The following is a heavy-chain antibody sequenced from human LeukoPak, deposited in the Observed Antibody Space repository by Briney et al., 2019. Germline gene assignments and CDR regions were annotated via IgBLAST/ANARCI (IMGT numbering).Heavy chain of an antibody. D-gene: IGHD6-19*01. V-gene: IGHV3-23*01. CDR3: ARAQFEWLVRSGPDY. Sequence: PGGSLRLSCAASGFTFSSYSMNWVRQAPGKGLEWVSAISGSGGSTYYADSVKGRFTISRDNSKNTLYLQMNSLRAEDTAVYYCARAQFEWLVRSGPDYWGQGTLVTVSS. CDR1: GFTFSSYS. CDR2: ISGSGGST. J-gene: IGHJ4*02.